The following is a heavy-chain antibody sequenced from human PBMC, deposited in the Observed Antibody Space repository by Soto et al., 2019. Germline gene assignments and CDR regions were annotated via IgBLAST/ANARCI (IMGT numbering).Heavy chain of an antibody. D-gene: IGHD5-18*01. V-gene: IGHV4-59*01. CDR1: GGSISSYY. J-gene: IGHJ4*02. Sequence: SETLSLTCTVSGGSISSYYWSWIRQPPGKGLEWIGYIYYSGSTNYNPSLKSRVTISVDTSKNQFSLKLSSVTAADTAVYYCARGGYSYGLLLLDYWGQGTLVTVSS. CDR3: ARGGYSYGLLLLDY. CDR2: IYYSGST.